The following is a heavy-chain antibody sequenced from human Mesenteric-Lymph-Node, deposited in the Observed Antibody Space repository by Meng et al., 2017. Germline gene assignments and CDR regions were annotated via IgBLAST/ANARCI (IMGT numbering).Heavy chain of an antibody. Sequence: QVQLVQSGAEVKKPGASVKLSCKASGYTFTRYGISWVRKAPGQGLEWMGWISAYNGNTNYAQKLQGRVTMTTDTSTSTAYMELRSLRSDDTAVYYCARGGPNDFWSGYLDYWGQGTLVTVSS. V-gene: IGHV1-18*01. D-gene: IGHD3-3*01. CDR3: ARGGPNDFWSGYLDY. CDR1: GYTFTRYG. CDR2: ISAYNGNT. J-gene: IGHJ4*02.